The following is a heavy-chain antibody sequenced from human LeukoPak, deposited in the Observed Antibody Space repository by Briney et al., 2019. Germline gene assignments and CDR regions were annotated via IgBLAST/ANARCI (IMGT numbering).Heavy chain of an antibody. D-gene: IGHD1-26*01. CDR1: GDSISSNY. Sequence: PSETLSLTCTVSGDSISSNYWSWIRQPPGKGLEWIGFIYYTGSTNCNPSLKSRVTISIDTSKNQFSLKLSSVTAADTAVYYCARGSGSPEYWGQGTLVTVSS. V-gene: IGHV4-59*01. J-gene: IGHJ4*02. CDR2: IYYTGST. CDR3: ARGSGSPEY.